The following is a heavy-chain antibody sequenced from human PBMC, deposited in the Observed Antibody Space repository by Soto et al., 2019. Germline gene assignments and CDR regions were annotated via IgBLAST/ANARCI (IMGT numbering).Heavy chain of an antibody. CDR3: ARVTYSSGWYLAYYFDY. CDR2: INPSGGST. J-gene: IGHJ4*02. Sequence: ASVKVSCKASGYTFTSYYMHWVRQAPGQGLEWMGIINPSGGSTSYAQKFQGRVTMTRDTSTSTVYMELSSLRSEDTAVYYCARVTYSSGWYLAYYFDYWGQGTLVTVSS. CDR1: GYTFTSYY. V-gene: IGHV1-46*01. D-gene: IGHD6-19*01.